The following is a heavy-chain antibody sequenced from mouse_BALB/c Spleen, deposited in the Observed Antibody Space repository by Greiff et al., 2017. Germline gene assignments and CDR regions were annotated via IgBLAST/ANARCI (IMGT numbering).Heavy chain of an antibody. CDR1: GYTFTSYY. D-gene: IGHD3-2*01. V-gene: IGHV1S56*01. CDR2: IYPGNVNT. J-gene: IGHJ3*01. CDR3: ASGDSSGLRWCAY. Sequence: QVQLQQSGPELVKPGASVRISCKASGYTFTSYYIHWVKQRPGQGLEWIGWIYPGNVNTKYNEKFKGKATLTADKSSSTAYMQLSSLTSEDSAVYFCASGDSSGLRWCAYWGQGTLVTVSA.